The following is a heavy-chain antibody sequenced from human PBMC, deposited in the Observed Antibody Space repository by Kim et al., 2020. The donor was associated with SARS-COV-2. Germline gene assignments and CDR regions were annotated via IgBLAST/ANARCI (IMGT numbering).Heavy chain of an antibody. CDR2: ISSSSSYI. J-gene: IGHJ6*02. D-gene: IGHD3-9*01. V-gene: IGHV3-21*01. CDR1: GFTFSSYS. Sequence: GGSLRLSCAASGFTFSSYSMNWVRQAPGKGLEWVSSISSSSSYIYYADSVKGRFTISRDNAKNSLYLQMNSLRAEDTAVYYCAREVASYYDILTGYSWGYYYYGMDVWGQGTTVTVSS. CDR3: AREVASYYDILTGYSWGYYYYGMDV.